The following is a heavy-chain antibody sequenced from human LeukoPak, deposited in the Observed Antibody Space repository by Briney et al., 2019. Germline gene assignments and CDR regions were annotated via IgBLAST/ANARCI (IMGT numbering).Heavy chain of an antibody. CDR3: ARDAGFRSPRHYYYGMDV. J-gene: IGHJ6*02. Sequence: GASVTVSCKASGGTFSSYTISWVRQAPGQGLEWMGRIIPILGIANYAQKFQGRVTITADKSTSTAYMELSSLRSEDTAVYYCARDAGFRSPRHYYYGMDVWGQGTTVTVSS. CDR2: IIPILGIA. CDR1: GGTFSSYT. V-gene: IGHV1-69*04.